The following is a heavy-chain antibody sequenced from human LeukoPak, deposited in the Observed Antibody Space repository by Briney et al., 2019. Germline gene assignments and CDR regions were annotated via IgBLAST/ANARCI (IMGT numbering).Heavy chain of an antibody. D-gene: IGHD6-6*01. Sequence: PSETLSLTCAVDGGSFSGYCWSWIRQPPGKGLEWIGEINHSGSTNYNPSLKSRVTISVDTSKNQFSLKLSSVTAADTAVYYCARGHRPLSSSPSWGYWGQGTLVTVSS. CDR3: ARGHRPLSSSPSWGY. V-gene: IGHV4-34*01. CDR1: GGSFSGYC. CDR2: INHSGST. J-gene: IGHJ4*02.